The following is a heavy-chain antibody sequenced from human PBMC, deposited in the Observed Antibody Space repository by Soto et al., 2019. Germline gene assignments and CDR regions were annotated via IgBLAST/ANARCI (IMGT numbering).Heavy chain of an antibody. CDR2: ISANGQGI. V-gene: IGHV3-23*01. Sequence: SGFTFSTYALSWVRQAPGKGLEWVSAISANGQGIYYADSVRGRFTISRDNSKNTIFLHMDSLRAEDTAVYYCAKDRNYPRDQFHYWGQGTLVTVSS. CDR1: GFTFSTYA. CDR3: AKDRNYPRDQFHY. D-gene: IGHD1-7*01. J-gene: IGHJ4*02.